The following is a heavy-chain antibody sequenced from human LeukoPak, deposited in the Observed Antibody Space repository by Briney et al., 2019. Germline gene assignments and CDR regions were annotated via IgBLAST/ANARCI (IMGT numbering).Heavy chain of an antibody. Sequence: SQTLSLTCAISGDSVSSNNAAWHWIRQSPSRGLEWLGRTYYRSKAHHDYAVSLKGRVNINQDTPKNHFSLQLSSVAPADTAVYFCAGEDRLSCDIWGEGTRVTVSS. CDR1: GDSVSSNNAA. CDR3: AGEDRLSCDI. V-gene: IGHV6-1*01. J-gene: IGHJ3*02. CDR2: TYYRSKAHH. D-gene: IGHD5-12*01.